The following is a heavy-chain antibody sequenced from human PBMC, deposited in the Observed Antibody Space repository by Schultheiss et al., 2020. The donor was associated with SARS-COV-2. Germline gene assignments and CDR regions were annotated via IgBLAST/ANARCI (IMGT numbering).Heavy chain of an antibody. Sequence: SETLSLTCAVSGYSISSGYYWGWIRQPPGKGLEWIGSIYHSGSTYYNPSLKSRVTISVDTSKNQFSLKLSSVTAADTAVYYCARGRRAPLDYWGQGTLVTVSS. D-gene: IGHD1-14*01. J-gene: IGHJ4*02. CDR2: IYHSGST. CDR3: ARGRRAPLDY. CDR1: GYSISSGYY. V-gene: IGHV4-38-2*01.